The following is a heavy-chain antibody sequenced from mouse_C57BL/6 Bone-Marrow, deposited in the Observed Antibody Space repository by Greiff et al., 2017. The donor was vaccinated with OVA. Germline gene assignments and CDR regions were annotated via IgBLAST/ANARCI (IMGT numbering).Heavy chain of an antibody. CDR2: INYDGSST. CDR1: GFTFSDYY. V-gene: IGHV5-16*01. J-gene: IGHJ4*01. D-gene: IGHD2-4*01. Sequence: EVKVVESEGGLVQPGSSMKLSCTASGFTFSDYYMAWVRQVPEKGLEWVANINYDGSSTYYLDSLKSRFIISRDNAKNILYLQMSSLKSEDTATYYCARDRGDYDGYAMDYWGQGTSVTVSS. CDR3: ARDRGDYDGYAMDY.